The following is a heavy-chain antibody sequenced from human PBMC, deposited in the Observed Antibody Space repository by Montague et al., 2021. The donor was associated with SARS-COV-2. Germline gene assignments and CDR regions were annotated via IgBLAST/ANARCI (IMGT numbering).Heavy chain of an antibody. CDR3: ASLGSPAYCGGDCYLRDYGMDV. V-gene: IGHV4-39*01. CDR2: IYYSGNT. D-gene: IGHD2-21*02. Sequence: SETLSLTCTVSGGSITSSAYCWSWIRQSPGKGLEWIGTIYYSGNTYSNPSLKNRVTISMDTSKSQVSLKINSVTAADTAVYFCASLGSPAYCGGDCYLRDYGMDVWGQGTRVTVSS. CDR1: GGSITSSAYC. J-gene: IGHJ6*02.